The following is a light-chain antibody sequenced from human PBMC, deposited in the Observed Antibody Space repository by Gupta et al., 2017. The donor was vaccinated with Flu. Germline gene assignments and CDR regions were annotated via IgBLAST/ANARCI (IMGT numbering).Light chain of an antibody. J-gene: IGKJ2*01. CDR3: QQDNNWPLL. CDR2: GAS. CDR1: QSVSSN. Sequence: EIVMTQSPATLSVSPGERAALSCRASQSVSSNLAWYQKKPGQAPRLLIYGASTRATGIPARFSGSGSGTEFSLTISSLQSEDFAVYYCQQDNNWPLLFGQGTKLEIK. V-gene: IGKV3-15*01.